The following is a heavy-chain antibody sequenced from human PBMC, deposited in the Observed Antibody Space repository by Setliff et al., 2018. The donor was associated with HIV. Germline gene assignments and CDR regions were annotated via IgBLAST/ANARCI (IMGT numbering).Heavy chain of an antibody. CDR1: GGSISSGSYY. D-gene: IGHD6-6*01. V-gene: IGHV4-39*01. Sequence: SETLSLTCTVSGGSISSGSYYWSWIRQPAGKGLEWIGGIYYTGSPFYNPSLKSRVTISVDTSNNQFSLKLSSVTAADTAVYYCARGGGTSSPIDYHYYIDVWGKGTTVTVSS. J-gene: IGHJ6*03. CDR2: IYYTGSP. CDR3: ARGGGTSSPIDYHYYIDV.